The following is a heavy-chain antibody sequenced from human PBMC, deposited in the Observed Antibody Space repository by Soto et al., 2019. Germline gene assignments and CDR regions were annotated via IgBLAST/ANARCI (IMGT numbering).Heavy chain of an antibody. CDR3: VRRKTIFGVAPGLDY. CDR2: TYSSGSI. Sequence: QLQMQESGPGLAKPSETLSLTCTVSGGSITSTTYYWTWIRQPPGKGLDWIGSTYSSGSIYYNPSLKSRVTISVDTSKNQFSLRLDSVTAADTAVYYCVRRKTIFGVAPGLDYWGQGTLVTVS. V-gene: IGHV4-39*01. J-gene: IGHJ4*02. CDR1: GGSITSTTYY. D-gene: IGHD3-3*01.